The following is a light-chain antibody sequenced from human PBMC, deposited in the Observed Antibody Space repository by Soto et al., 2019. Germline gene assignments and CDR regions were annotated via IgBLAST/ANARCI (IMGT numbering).Light chain of an antibody. CDR1: GGHSSYA. CDR2: LNSDGSH. V-gene: IGLV4-69*01. Sequence: QLVLTQSPSASASLGASVKLTCTLSGGHSSYAIAWHQQQPEKGPRFLMKLNSDGSHNKGDGIPDRFSGSRSGAERYLTISSLQSEDEADYYCQTWGTGIHVVFGGGTKLTVL. CDR3: QTWGTGIHVV. J-gene: IGLJ2*01.